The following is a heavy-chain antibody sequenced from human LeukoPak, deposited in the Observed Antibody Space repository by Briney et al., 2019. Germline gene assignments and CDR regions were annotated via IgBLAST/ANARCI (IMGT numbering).Heavy chain of an antibody. Sequence: PGRSLRLSCAASGFTFSSYGMHWVRQAPGKGLEWVAFISYDGSNKYYADSVKGRFTISRDNSKNTLYLQMNSLRAEDTAVYYCARVDSGSYYSGRAYFDYWGQGTLVTVSS. V-gene: IGHV3-30*03. CDR2: ISYDGSNK. J-gene: IGHJ4*02. CDR1: GFTFSSYG. CDR3: ARVDSGSYYSGRAYFDY. D-gene: IGHD1-26*01.